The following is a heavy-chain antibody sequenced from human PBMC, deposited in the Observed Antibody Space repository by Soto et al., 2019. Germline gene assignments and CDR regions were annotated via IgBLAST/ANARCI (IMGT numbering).Heavy chain of an antibody. Sequence: GGSLRLSCAASGFMFSDSWMNWVRQAPGKGLEWVANIEPDGSETAYVDSVKGRFTISRDNAKKFLYLQMNSLRVDDTAVYYCASGIDPWGQGTLVTVSS. V-gene: IGHV3-7*05. J-gene: IGHJ5*02. CDR2: IEPDGSET. CDR1: GFMFSDSW. CDR3: ASGIDP.